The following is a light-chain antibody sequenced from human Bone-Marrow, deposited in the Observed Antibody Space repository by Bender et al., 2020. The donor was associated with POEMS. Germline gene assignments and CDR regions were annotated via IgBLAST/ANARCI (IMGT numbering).Light chain of an antibody. V-gene: IGLV1-44*01. CDR2: SSF. CDR1: SSNIGAHA. CDR3: AVWDDSLNGWV. J-gene: IGLJ3*02. Sequence: QSVLTQPPSASGTPGQRVTISCSGGSSNIGAHAVNWYQPLPGTAPNLLIYSSFRRPSEVPPLFSGSRSGTYASLAISGRQSEDEADYYCAVWDDSLNGWVFGGGTKLTVL.